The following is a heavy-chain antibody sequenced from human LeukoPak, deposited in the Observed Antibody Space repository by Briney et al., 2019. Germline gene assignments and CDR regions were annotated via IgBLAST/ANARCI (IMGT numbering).Heavy chain of an antibody. Sequence: SETLSLTCTVSGGSISSYYWSWIRQPPGKGLEWIGYIYYSGSTNYNPSLKSRVTISVDTSKNQFSLKLSSVTAADTAVYYCPSSYSEVFDYWGQGTLVTVSS. CDR2: IYYSGST. CDR1: GGSISSYY. D-gene: IGHD1-26*01. CDR3: PSSYSEVFDY. V-gene: IGHV4-59*01. J-gene: IGHJ4*02.